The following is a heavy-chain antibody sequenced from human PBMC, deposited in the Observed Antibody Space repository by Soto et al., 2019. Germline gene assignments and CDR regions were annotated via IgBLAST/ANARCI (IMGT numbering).Heavy chain of an antibody. CDR3: ASTAYYDFWSGYSPLCGMDV. CDR2: IWYDGSNK. D-gene: IGHD3-3*01. V-gene: IGHV3-33*01. Sequence: GESLKISCAASGFTFSSYGMHWVRQAPGKGLEVVAVIWYDGSNKYYADSVKGRFTISRDNSKNMLYQQMNSLRAEDTAVYSCASTAYYDFWSGYSPLCGMDVWGQGTPVTVSS. CDR1: GFTFSSYG. J-gene: IGHJ6*02.